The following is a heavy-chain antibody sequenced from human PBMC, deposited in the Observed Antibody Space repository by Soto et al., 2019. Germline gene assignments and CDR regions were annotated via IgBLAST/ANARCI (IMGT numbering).Heavy chain of an antibody. Sequence: GSVKVCWKTSGYAFTSYAMHLVRQAPGQRLEWMGWINAGNGNTKYSQKFQGRVTITRDTSASTAYMELSSLRSEDTAVYYCARWGGDKGYSYGPDYWGQGTLVTVSS. V-gene: IGHV1-3*01. CDR1: GYAFTSYA. CDR3: ARWGGDKGYSYGPDY. D-gene: IGHD5-18*01. CDR2: INAGNGNT. J-gene: IGHJ4*02.